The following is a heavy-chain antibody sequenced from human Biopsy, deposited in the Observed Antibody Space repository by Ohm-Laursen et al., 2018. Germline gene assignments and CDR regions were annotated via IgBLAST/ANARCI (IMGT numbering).Heavy chain of an antibody. CDR1: GFTFSSYS. D-gene: IGHD6-13*01. CDR3: AAGSSRNSYYFDY. CDR2: ISTSSTYI. J-gene: IGHJ4*02. V-gene: IGHV3-21*01. Sequence: SLRLSCSASGFTFSSYSMNWVRQAPGKGLEWVSSISTSSTYIYYADSVEGRFSISRDDALNSLYLQMNSLRGEDTAVYYCAAGSSRNSYYFDYWGQGTLVTVSS.